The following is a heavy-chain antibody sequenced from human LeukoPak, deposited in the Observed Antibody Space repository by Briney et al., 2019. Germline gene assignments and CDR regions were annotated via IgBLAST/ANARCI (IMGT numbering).Heavy chain of an antibody. D-gene: IGHD5-24*01. V-gene: IGHV3-30-3*01. CDR1: GFTFSSYA. Sequence: GGSLRLSCAASGFTFSSYAMHWVRQAPGKGLEWVAVISYDGSNKYYADSVKGRFTISRDNSKNTLYLQMNSLRAEDTAVYYCARGERFDAFDIWGQGTMVTVSS. J-gene: IGHJ3*02. CDR3: ARGERFDAFDI. CDR2: ISYDGSNK.